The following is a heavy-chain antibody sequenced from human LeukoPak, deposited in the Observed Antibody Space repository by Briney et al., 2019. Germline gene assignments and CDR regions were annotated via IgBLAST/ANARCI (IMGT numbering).Heavy chain of an antibody. CDR1: GFTVSSNY. Sequence: DPGGSLRLSCAASGFTVSSNYMSWVRQAPGKGLEWVSVIYSGGSTYYADSVKGRFTISRDNSKNTLYLQMNSLRAEDTAVYYCAGLTYYYDSSGYPTDYWGQGTLVTVSS. D-gene: IGHD3-22*01. J-gene: IGHJ4*02. V-gene: IGHV3-53*01. CDR3: AGLTYYYDSSGYPTDY. CDR2: IYSGGST.